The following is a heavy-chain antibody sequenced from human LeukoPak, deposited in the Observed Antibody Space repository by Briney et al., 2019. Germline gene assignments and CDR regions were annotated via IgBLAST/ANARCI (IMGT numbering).Heavy chain of an antibody. V-gene: IGHV3-21*01. CDR3: ARVVTYHNILTNYYYYYYMDV. Sequence: GGSLRLSCAASGFIFSSHGMNWVRQAPGKGLEWVSGVSPSGDITYYADSVRGRFTISRDNAKNSLYLQMNSLRAEDTAVYYCARVVTYHNILTNYYYYYYMDVWGKGTTVTVSS. J-gene: IGHJ6*03. CDR1: GFIFSSHG. CDR2: VSPSGDIT. D-gene: IGHD3-9*01.